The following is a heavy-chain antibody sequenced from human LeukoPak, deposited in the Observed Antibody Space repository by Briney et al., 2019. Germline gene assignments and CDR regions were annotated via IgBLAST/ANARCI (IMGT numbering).Heavy chain of an antibody. Sequence: PSETLSLTCTVSGGSISNYYWSWIRQPPGKGLEWIGYIYYSGSTNYNPSLKTRVTISVDTSKNQFSLKLSSVTAADTAVYYCTRGDYYYYYYYMDVWGKGTTVTISS. D-gene: IGHD5-24*01. CDR3: TRGDYYYYYYYMDV. V-gene: IGHV4-59*01. CDR2: IYYSGST. CDR1: GGSISNYY. J-gene: IGHJ6*03.